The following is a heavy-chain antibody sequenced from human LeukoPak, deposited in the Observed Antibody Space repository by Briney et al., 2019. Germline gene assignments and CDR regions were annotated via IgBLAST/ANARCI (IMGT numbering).Heavy chain of an antibody. J-gene: IGHJ5*02. CDR2: VNPEDGET. Sequence: ASVKVSCKVSGYTLTELSIHWVRQAPGKGLEWMGGVNPEDGETIYAQKFQGRVTMTEDTPIDTTYMEVSSLRSEDTAVYFCAIAQNWKAGWLDPXXXGTLVTVSS. CDR3: AIAQNWKAGWLDP. V-gene: IGHV1-24*01. D-gene: IGHD1-1*01. CDR1: GYTLTELS.